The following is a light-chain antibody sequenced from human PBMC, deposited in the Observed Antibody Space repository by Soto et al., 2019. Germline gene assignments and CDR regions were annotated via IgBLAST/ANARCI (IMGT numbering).Light chain of an antibody. V-gene: IGLV2-14*03. CDR1: SSDVGGYNY. CDR2: DVS. CDR3: SSYTISSTRYV. J-gene: IGLJ1*01. Sequence: QSALTQPASVSGSPGQSITISCTGTSSDVGGYNYVSWYQHHPDSAPGKAPKLLIYDVSNRPSGVSDRFSGSKSGNTASLTISGLQAEDEADYYCSSYTISSTRYVFGTGTKVTVL.